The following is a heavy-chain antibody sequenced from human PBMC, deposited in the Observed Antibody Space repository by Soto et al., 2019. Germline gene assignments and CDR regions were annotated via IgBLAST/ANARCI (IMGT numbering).Heavy chain of an antibody. Sequence: GGSLRLSCAASGFTFSDYYMSWIRQAPGKGLEWVSYISSSGSTIYYADSVKGRFTISRDNAKNSLYLQMNSLRAEDTAVYYCARAPPVLAAAGTIWFDPWGQGTLVTVSS. CDR1: GFTFSDYY. CDR2: ISSSGSTI. CDR3: ARAPPVLAAAGTIWFDP. J-gene: IGHJ5*02. V-gene: IGHV3-11*01. D-gene: IGHD6-13*01.